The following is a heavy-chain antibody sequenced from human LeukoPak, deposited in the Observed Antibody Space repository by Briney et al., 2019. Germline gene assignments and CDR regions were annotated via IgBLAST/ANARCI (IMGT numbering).Heavy chain of an antibody. CDR3: ARGGYSGSYHFDY. V-gene: IGHV1-2*02. CDR1: GYTFTGYY. J-gene: IGHJ4*02. Sequence: ASVKVSFKASGYTFTGYYMHWVRQAPGQGLEWMGWINPNSGGTNYAQKFQGRVTMTRDTSISTAYMELSRLRSDDTAVYYCARGGYSGSYHFDYWGQGTLVTVSS. CDR2: INPNSGGT. D-gene: IGHD1-26*01.